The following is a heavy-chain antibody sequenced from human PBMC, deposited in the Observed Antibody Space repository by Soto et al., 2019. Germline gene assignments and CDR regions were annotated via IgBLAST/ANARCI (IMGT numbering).Heavy chain of an antibody. D-gene: IGHD6-6*01. V-gene: IGHV2-5*01. CDR1: GFSLSTFGMG. CDR3: LNSPESSPSDY. J-gene: IGHJ4*02. Sequence: QITLKESGPTLVKPTQTLTLTCTFSGFSLSTFGMGVGWIRQPPGKALEWLALIYWNDDKRYSPSLNSRLTIAKDTSKNLVVLTMTNVDPVDAATYYCLNSPESSPSDYWGQGTLVTVSS. CDR2: IYWNDDK.